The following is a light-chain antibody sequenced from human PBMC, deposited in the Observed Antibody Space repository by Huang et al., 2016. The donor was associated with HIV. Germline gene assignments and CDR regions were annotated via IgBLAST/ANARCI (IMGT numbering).Light chain of an antibody. CDR1: QSVSSN. Sequence: EIVMTQSPVTLSVSPGARATLSCRASQSVSSNLAWYQQKPGQAPRRLIYGASTRATGVPARFSGSGSGTEFTLTISSLQSEDFALYYCQQYNNWPPITFGQGTRLEIK. CDR3: QQYNNWPPIT. V-gene: IGKV3-15*01. J-gene: IGKJ5*01. CDR2: GAS.